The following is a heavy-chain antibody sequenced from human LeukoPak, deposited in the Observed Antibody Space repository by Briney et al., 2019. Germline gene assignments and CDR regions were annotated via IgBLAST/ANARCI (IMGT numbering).Heavy chain of an antibody. J-gene: IGHJ4*02. Sequence: GGSLRLSCTASKFTFSNYAMSWVRQAPGKGLEWVSVIFSGGSTYYADSVKGRFTISRDDSKNTVYLQMNSLRAEDTSVYFCARGGESSGYYYADYWGQGTLVTVSS. D-gene: IGHD3-22*01. CDR2: IFSGGST. CDR3: ARGGESSGYYYADY. CDR1: KFTFSNYA. V-gene: IGHV3-66*01.